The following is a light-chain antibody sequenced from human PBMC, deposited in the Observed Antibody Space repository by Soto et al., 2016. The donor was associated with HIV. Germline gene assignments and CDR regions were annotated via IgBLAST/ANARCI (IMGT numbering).Light chain of an antibody. CDR1: QSISSW. CDR3: QQYNSFPYT. CDR2: KAS. Sequence: DIQMTQSPPTLSASVGDRVTITCRASQSISSWLAWYQQKPGKAPKLLIYKASSLESGVPSRFSGSGSGTEFTLTISSLQPDDFATYYCQQYNSFPYTFGQGPSWTSN. J-gene: IGKJ2*01. V-gene: IGKV1-5*03.